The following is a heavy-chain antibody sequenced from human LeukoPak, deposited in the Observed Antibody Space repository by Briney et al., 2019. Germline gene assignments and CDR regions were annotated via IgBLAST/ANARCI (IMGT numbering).Heavy chain of an antibody. CDR3: ARDPNILMGANFHS. J-gene: IGHJ4*02. CDR1: GFTFSADW. V-gene: IGHV3-7*01. D-gene: IGHD1-26*01. CDR2: INQDESKK. Sequence: GGSLRLSCAASGFTFSADWMNWVRQAPGKGLEWVANINQDESKKYYVDSAKGRFTISRDNAKNSLYLQMDSLRAEDTAVYYCARDPNILMGANFHSWGQGTLVTVSS.